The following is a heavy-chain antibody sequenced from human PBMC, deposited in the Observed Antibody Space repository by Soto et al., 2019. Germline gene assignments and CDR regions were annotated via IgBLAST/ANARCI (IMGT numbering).Heavy chain of an antibody. V-gene: IGHV4-38-2*01. CDR2: IYHSGST. CDR3: ARTYYYDSSGYYRHYYYYGMDV. CDR1: GYSISSGYY. J-gene: IGHJ6*02. Sequence: PSETLSLTCAVSGYSISSGYYWGWIRQPPGKGLEWIGSIYHSGSTYYNPSLKSRVTIPVDTSKNQFSLKLSSVTAADTAVYYCARTYYYDSSGYYRHYYYYGMDVWGQGTTVTVSS. D-gene: IGHD3-22*01.